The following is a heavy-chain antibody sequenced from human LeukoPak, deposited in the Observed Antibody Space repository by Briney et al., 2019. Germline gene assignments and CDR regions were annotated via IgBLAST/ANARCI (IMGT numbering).Heavy chain of an antibody. V-gene: IGHV3-23*01. CDR3: ARQLGYCSSGTCYFDN. CDR1: GFTFSAFA. Sequence: GGSLRLSCAASGFTFSAFAMSWVHQAPGKGLEWVSAVNTGGDDSYYADSVKGRFTISRDNSRNTLYLQMNSLRPEDTAIYFCARQLGYCSSGTCYFDNWGQGTLVTVSS. D-gene: IGHD2-15*01. CDR2: VNTGGDDS. J-gene: IGHJ4*02.